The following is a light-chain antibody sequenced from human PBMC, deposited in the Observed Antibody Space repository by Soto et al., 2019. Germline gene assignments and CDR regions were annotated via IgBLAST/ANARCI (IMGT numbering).Light chain of an antibody. J-gene: IGLJ3*02. Sequence: QSALTQPASVSGSPGQSITISCTGTSSDADSFNVVSWYQHHVGEAPKLIIHEATKRPSWVSSRFSGSKSGNSASLTISGLQAEDEADYYCCSYAGRSPVVFGGGTQLTVL. CDR3: CSYAGRSPVV. V-gene: IGLV2-23*01. CDR1: SSDADSFNV. CDR2: EAT.